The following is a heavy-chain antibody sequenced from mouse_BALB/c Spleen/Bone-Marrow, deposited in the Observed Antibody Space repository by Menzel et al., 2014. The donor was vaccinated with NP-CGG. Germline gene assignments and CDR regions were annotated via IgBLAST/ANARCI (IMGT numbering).Heavy chain of an antibody. J-gene: IGHJ3*01. D-gene: IGHD4-1*01. V-gene: IGHV1-53*01. CDR3: TRQGTGTFAY. Sequence: QVQLQQSGTELVKPGASVKLSCKASGYTFTSYYIYWVKQRPGQGLEWIGEINPSNGGTNFNEKFKSKATLTVDKSSSTAYMQLSSLTSEDSAVYYGTRQGTGTFAYWGQGTLITVSA. CDR2: INPSNGGT. CDR1: GYTFTSYY.